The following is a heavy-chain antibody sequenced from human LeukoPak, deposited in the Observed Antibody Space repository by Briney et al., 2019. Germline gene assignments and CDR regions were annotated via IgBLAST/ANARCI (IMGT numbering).Heavy chain of an antibody. CDR3: AREYTAMVTAYFDY. CDR2: INSDGSST. CDR1: GFSFSTTW. Sequence: PGGSLRLSCAASGFSFSTTWMHWVRQVPGKGLEWVSRINSDGSSTIYADFVKGRFTISRDNAKNSPYLQMNSLRAEDTALYYCAREYTAMVTAYFDYWGQGTLVTVSS. J-gene: IGHJ4*02. V-gene: IGHV3-74*01. D-gene: IGHD5-18*01.